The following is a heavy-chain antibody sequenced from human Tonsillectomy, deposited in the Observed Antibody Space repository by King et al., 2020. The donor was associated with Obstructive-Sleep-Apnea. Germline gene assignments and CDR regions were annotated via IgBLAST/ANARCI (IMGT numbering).Heavy chain of an antibody. CDR1: GFTFDDYA. J-gene: IGHJ4*02. CDR2: ISWNSGSI. Sequence: VQLVESGGGLVQPGRSLRLSCAASGFTFDDYAMHWVRHAPGKGLEWVSGISWNSGSIGYADSVKGRFTISRDNAKNSLYLQMNSLRAEDTALYYCAKEMRLRWHKGFDCWGQGTLVTVSP. D-gene: IGHD4-23*01. CDR3: AKEMRLRWHKGFDC. V-gene: IGHV3-9*01.